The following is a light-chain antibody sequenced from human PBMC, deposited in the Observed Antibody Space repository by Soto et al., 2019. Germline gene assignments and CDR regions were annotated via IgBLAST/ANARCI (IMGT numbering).Light chain of an antibody. J-gene: IGKJ5*01. CDR2: GAS. V-gene: IGKV3-20*01. CDR3: QQSYSTPST. Sequence: EIVLTQSPGTLSLSPGKRATLSGRASQSISSSYLAWYQQRPGQAPRLLIYGASSRATGIPDRFSGSGSGTDFTLTISSLQPEDFATYYCQQSYSTPSTFGQGTRLENK. CDR1: QSISSSY.